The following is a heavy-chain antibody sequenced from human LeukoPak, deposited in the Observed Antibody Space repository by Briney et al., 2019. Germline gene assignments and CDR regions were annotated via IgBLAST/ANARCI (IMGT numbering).Heavy chain of an antibody. D-gene: IGHD2-15*01. CDR2: INAGNGNT. CDR1: GYTFTSYA. Sequence: GASVKVSCKASGYTFTSYAMHWVRQAPGQRLEWMGWINAGNGNTKYSQEFQGRVTITRDTSASTAYMELSSLRSEDMAVYYCARDWGYCSGGSCYSSLNYYYMDVWGKGTTVTVSS. J-gene: IGHJ6*03. CDR3: ARDWGYCSGGSCYSSLNYYYMDV. V-gene: IGHV1-3*03.